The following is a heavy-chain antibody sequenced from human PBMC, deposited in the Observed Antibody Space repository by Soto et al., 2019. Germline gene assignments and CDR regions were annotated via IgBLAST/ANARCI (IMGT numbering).Heavy chain of an antibody. CDR3: AKDGSGHPYYSDN. CDR1: GASISSNNW. J-gene: IGHJ4*02. D-gene: IGHD2-15*01. CDR2: IYHSGTT. V-gene: IGHV4-4*02. Sequence: QVQLQESGPGLVKPSGTLSLTCVVSGASISSNNWWSWVRQPPGKGLEGIGEIYHSGTTSYNPSLKGRVTMSVDKSKNQFSLKVTSVTAADTAVYFCAKDGSGHPYYSDNWGQGTLVTVSS.